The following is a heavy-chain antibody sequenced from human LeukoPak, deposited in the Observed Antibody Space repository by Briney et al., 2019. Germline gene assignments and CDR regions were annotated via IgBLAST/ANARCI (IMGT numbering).Heavy chain of an antibody. D-gene: IGHD5-24*01. J-gene: IGHJ3*02. CDR1: GGSISSYY. Sequence: SETLSLTCTVSGGSISSYYWSWIRQPAGKGLEWIGRIYTSGSTNYNPSLKSRVTISVDTSKNQFSLKLSSVTAADTAVYYCARDRVGYNSNPDAFDIWGQGTMVTVSS. CDR2: IYTSGST. V-gene: IGHV4-4*07. CDR3: ARDRVGYNSNPDAFDI.